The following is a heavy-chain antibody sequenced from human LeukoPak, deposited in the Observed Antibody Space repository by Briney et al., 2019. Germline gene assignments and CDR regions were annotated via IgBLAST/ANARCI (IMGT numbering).Heavy chain of an antibody. Sequence: GGTLRLSCAASGFTFSTYAMTWVRQAPGKGLEWVSTISGSGDNTYYADSVKGRFTISRDNSKNTLYLQMNSLRAEDTAVYYCAKAVQLERRGAGYWGQGTLVTVSS. V-gene: IGHV3-23*01. D-gene: IGHD1-1*01. CDR1: GFTFSTYA. CDR2: ISGSGDNT. CDR3: AKAVQLERRGAGY. J-gene: IGHJ4*02.